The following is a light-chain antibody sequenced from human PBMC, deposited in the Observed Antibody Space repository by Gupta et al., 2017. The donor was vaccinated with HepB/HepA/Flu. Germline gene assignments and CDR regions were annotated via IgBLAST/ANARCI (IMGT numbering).Light chain of an antibody. V-gene: IGLV1-40*01. J-gene: IGLJ2*01. CDR1: SSNIGAGYG. CDR2: GNS. Sequence: QSVLTQPPSVSGAPGQRVIISCTGSSSNIGAGYGVHWYQQLPRTAPKVLIFGNSGRPSGVPDRFSGSKSGTSASLAITGLQAEYYCQSYDSTLSGSLFGGGTKLIVL. CDR3: QSYDSTLSGSL.